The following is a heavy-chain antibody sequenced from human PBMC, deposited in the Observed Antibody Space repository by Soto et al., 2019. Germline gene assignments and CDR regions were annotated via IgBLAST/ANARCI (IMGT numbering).Heavy chain of an antibody. V-gene: IGHV3-48*02. J-gene: IGHJ6*02. D-gene: IGHD5-18*01. CDR1: GFTFSSYS. CDR2: ISSSSSTI. CDR3: ARIIPAGIQLFGMDV. Sequence: GGSLRLSCAASGFTFSSYSMNWVRQAPGKGLEWVSYISSSSSTIYYADSVKGRFTISRDNAKNSLYLQMNSLRDEDTAVYYCARIIPAGIQLFGMDVWGQGTTVTVSS.